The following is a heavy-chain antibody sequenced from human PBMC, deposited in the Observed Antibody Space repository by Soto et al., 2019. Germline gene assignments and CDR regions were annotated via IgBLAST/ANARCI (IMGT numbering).Heavy chain of an antibody. CDR1: GGTFSSYA. CDR2: IIPISDTP. V-gene: IGHV1-69*01. CDR3: ARSQGSSTSLEIYYYYYYGMDV. D-gene: IGHD2-2*01. J-gene: IGHJ6*02. Sequence: QVQLVQSGAEVKKPGSSVKVSCKASGGTFSSYAISWVRQAPGQGLEWMGGIIPISDTPNYAQKFQGRVTITADESTSTADMELRSLRSEDAAVYYCARSQGSSTSLEIYYYYYYGMDVWGQGTTVTVSS.